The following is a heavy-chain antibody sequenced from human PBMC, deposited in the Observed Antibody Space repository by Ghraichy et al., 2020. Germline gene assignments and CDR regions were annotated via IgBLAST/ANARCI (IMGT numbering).Heavy chain of an antibody. V-gene: IGHV3-23*01. CDR1: GFTFTSYA. Sequence: GSLRLSCAASGFTFTSYAMTWVRQAPGKGLEWVSGISGSGGRAYYADSVKGRFTISRDNPKNTLSLQINFLRVEDTAVYYCAKGRDFWSGHGDPNYYYSMDVWGQGTTVTVSS. CDR3: AKGRDFWSGHGDPNYYYSMDV. D-gene: IGHD3-3*01. J-gene: IGHJ6*02. CDR2: ISGSGGRA.